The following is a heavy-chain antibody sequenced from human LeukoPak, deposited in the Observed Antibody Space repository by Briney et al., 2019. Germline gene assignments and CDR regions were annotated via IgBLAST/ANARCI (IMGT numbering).Heavy chain of an antibody. CDR1: GFTFSSYA. CDR3: TTYIVVVVAATRASLGY. CDR2: IYSGGST. V-gene: IGHV3-53*01. J-gene: IGHJ4*02. Sequence: GGSLRLSCAASGFTFSSYAMSWVRQAPGKGLEWVSVIYSGGSTYYADSVKGRFTISRDNSKNTLYLQMNSLRAEDTAVYYCTTYIVVVVAATRASLGYWGQGTLVTVSS. D-gene: IGHD2-15*01.